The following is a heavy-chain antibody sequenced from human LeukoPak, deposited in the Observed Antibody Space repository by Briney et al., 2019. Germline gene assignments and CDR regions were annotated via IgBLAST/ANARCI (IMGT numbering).Heavy chain of an antibody. Sequence: SVKASCKASGGTFSSSPLSWVRQAPGQGLEWMGRIIPMFGIPNFARKFEGRIRITADKSTTTAYMEMSSLRSEDTAVYYCARDSGSGTYTPTDWGQGTLVTVSS. D-gene: IGHD3-10*01. V-gene: IGHV1-69*04. J-gene: IGHJ4*02. CDR2: IIPMFGIP. CDR1: GGTFSSSP. CDR3: ARDSGSGTYTPTD.